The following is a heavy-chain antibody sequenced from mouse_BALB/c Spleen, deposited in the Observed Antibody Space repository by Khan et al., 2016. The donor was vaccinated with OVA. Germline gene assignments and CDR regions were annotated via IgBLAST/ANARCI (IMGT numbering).Heavy chain of an antibody. CDR2: ITYSGNI. V-gene: IGHV3-8*02. CDR1: SDSITSGF. D-gene: IGHD1-1*01. Sequence: EVELVESGPSLVKPSQTLSLPCSVTSDSITSGFWNWIRKFPGNKFEYLGYITYSGNIYYNPSLKSRISITRDTSKSQYYLQLNSVTTEDTATYYCARSYGSWAMDYWGQGTSVTVSS. CDR3: ARSYGSWAMDY. J-gene: IGHJ4*01.